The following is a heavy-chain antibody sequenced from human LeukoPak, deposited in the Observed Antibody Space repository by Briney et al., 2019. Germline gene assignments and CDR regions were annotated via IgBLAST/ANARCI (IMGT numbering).Heavy chain of an antibody. CDR2: MNPNSGNT. D-gene: IGHD3/OR15-3a*01. CDR1: GYTFTSYD. V-gene: IGHV1-8*01. J-gene: IGHJ6*03. CDR3: ARALSWTTESYYYMDV. Sequence: ASVKVSCKASGYTFTSYDINWVRQATGQGLEWMGWMNPNSGNTGYAQKFQGRVTMTKNTSISTAYMDLSSLRSEDTAVYCCARALSWTTESYYYMDVWGKGTTVTVSS.